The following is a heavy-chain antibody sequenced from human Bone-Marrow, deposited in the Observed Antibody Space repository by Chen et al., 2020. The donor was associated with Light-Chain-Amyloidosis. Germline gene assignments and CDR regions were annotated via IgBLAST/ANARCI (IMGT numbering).Heavy chain of an antibody. Sequence: GESLKISCKGSGYTFPNYWIGWVRQMPGKGLEWMGVIYPDDSDARYSPSFEGQVTISADKSITTAYLQWRSLKASDTAMYYCARRRDGYNFDYWCQGTLVTVSS. CDR2: IYPDDSDA. J-gene: IGHJ4*02. CDR1: GYTFPNYW. D-gene: IGHD5-12*01. CDR3: ARRRDGYNFDY. V-gene: IGHV5-51*01.